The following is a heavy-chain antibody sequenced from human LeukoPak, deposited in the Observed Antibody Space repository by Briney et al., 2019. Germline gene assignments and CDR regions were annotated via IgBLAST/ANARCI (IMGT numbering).Heavy chain of an antibody. V-gene: IGHV3-48*03. CDR1: GFTFSSYE. Sequence: GGSLRLSCAASGFTFSSYEMNWVCQAPGKGLEWVSYISSSGSTIYYADSVKGRFTISRDNAKNSLYLQMNSLRAEDTAVYYCAREYYYGSGSFDYWGQGTLVTVSS. CDR3: AREYYYGSGSFDY. CDR2: ISSSGSTI. J-gene: IGHJ4*02. D-gene: IGHD3-10*01.